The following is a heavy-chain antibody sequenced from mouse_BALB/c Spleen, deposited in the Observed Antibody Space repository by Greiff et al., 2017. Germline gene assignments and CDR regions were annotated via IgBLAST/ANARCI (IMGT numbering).Heavy chain of an antibody. V-gene: IGHV5-9-4*01. CDR3: AREKYGNYNYAMDY. CDR1: GFPFSSYA. Sequence: EVQVVESGGGLVKPGGSLKLSCAASGFPFSSYAMSWVRQSPEKRLEWVAEISSGGSYTYYPDTVTGRFTISRDNAKNTLYLEMSSLRSEDTAMYYCAREKYGNYNYAMDYWGQGTSVTVSS. CDR2: ISSGGSYT. J-gene: IGHJ4*01. D-gene: IGHD2-10*02.